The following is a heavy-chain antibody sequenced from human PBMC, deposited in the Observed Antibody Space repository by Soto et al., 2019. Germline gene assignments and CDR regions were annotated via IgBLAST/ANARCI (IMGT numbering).Heavy chain of an antibody. J-gene: IGHJ6*02. V-gene: IGHV1-46*01. CDR1: GYTFTSYY. CDR2: INPSGGST. D-gene: IGHD7-27*01. CDR3: ARDQTGITVYYYYGMDV. Sequence: GASVKVSCKASGYTFTSYYMHWVRQAPGQGLEWMGIINPSGGSTSYAQKFQGRVTMTRDTSTSTVYMELSSLRSEDTAVYYCARDQTGITVYYYYGMDVWGQGTTVTVSS.